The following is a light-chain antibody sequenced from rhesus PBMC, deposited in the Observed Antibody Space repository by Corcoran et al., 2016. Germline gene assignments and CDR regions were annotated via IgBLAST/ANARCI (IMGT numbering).Light chain of an antibody. CDR2: TAS. V-gene: IGKV1-25*01. Sequence: DIQMTQSPSSLSASVGDRVTITCRASQGISSYLAWYPQKLGKAPKLLIYTASTLQSGVPSRFIGRGSGTDFTLNISSLQPEDFGTYYCQQNNSYPRTFGQGTKVEIK. CDR1: QGISSY. J-gene: IGKJ1*01. CDR3: QQNNSYPRT.